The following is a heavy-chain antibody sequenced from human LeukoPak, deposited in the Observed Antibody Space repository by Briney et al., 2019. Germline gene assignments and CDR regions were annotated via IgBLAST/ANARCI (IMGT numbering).Heavy chain of an antibody. D-gene: IGHD3-9*01. CDR1: GFTFDDYA. V-gene: IGHV3-9*03. J-gene: IGHJ6*03. Sequence: PGGSLRLSCTASGFTFDDYAMHWVRQAPGKGLEWVSSITWNRGNIAYADSVKGRFTVSRDNAKNSLYLQMNSLRVEDMALYYCAKSDTYYFYMDVWGKGTTVTVSS. CDR2: ITWNRGNI. CDR3: AKSDTYYFYMDV.